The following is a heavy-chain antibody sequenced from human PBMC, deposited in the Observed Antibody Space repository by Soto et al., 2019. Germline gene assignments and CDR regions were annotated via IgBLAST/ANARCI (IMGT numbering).Heavy chain of an antibody. V-gene: IGHV4-31*01. D-gene: IGHD3-10*01. CDR2: MYNSGST. J-gene: IGHJ5*02. Sequence: NPSETLSLTCTVSGGSIINSTLYWGWIRQPPGKGLEWIGYMYNSGSTYYNPYLNRQVTISVDTTKNPFSLTLSSVTASDMSVYYCGRDGSGRPTTSWGQGILVTVSS. CDR3: GRDGSGRPTTS. CDR1: GGSIINSTLY.